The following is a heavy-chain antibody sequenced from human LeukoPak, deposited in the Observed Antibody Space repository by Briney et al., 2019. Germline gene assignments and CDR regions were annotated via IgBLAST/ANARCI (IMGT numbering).Heavy chain of an antibody. Sequence: PSETLSLTCAVYGGSFSGYYWSWIRQPPGKGLEWIGEINHSGSTNYNPSLKSRVTISVDTSKNQFSLKLSSVTAADTAVYYCARGLGSSSWFINCWGQGTLVTVSS. CDR2: INHSGST. CDR1: GGSFSGYY. J-gene: IGHJ4*02. CDR3: ARGLGSSSWFINC. V-gene: IGHV4-34*01. D-gene: IGHD6-13*01.